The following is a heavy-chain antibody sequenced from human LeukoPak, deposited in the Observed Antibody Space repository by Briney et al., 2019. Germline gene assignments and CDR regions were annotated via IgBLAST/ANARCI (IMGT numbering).Heavy chain of an antibody. CDR3: ARDLAYYYDSSGYSPLGY. J-gene: IGHJ4*02. V-gene: IGHV1-2*02. Sequence: ALVKVSCKASGYTFTGYYMHWVRQAPGQGLEWMGWINPNSGGTNYAQKFQGRVTMTRDTSISTAYMELSRLRSDDTAVYYCARDLAYYYDSSGYSPLGYWGQGTLVTVSS. D-gene: IGHD3-22*01. CDR2: INPNSGGT. CDR1: GYTFTGYY.